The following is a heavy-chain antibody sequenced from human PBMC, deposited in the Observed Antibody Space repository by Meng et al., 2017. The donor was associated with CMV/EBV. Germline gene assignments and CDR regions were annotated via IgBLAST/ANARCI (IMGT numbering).Heavy chain of an antibody. CDR2: INHSRST. J-gene: IGHJ4*02. V-gene: IGHV4-34*01. Sequence: SETLSLTCAVYGGSFSGYYWSWIRQPPGKGLEWIGEINHSRSTNYNPSLKSRVTISVDTSKNQFSLKLSSVTAADTAVYYCARGGRDIEYSSSPKDFDYWGQGTLVTVSS. CDR3: ARGGRDIEYSSSPKDFDY. CDR1: GGSFSGYY. D-gene: IGHD6-6*01.